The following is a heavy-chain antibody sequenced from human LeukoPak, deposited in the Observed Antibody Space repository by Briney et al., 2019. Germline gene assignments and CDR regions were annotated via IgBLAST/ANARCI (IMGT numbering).Heavy chain of an antibody. Sequence: PSETLSLTCTVSGGSLSTSSYYWGWIRQPPGKGLEWIGSLHYSGSTSYNPSLKSRVTISVDTSKNQFSLRLSSVTAADTAVYYCAKKGASGPYYFDCWGQGTLVTVSS. CDR2: LHYSGST. D-gene: IGHD1-26*01. V-gene: IGHV4-39*01. CDR1: GGSLSTSSYY. J-gene: IGHJ4*02. CDR3: AKKGASGPYYFDC.